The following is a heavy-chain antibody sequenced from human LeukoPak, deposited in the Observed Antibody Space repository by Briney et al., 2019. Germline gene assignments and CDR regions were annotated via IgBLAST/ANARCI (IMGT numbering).Heavy chain of an antibody. CDR1: GFTFSSYS. V-gene: IGHV3-21*01. Sequence: GGSLRLSCAASGFTFSSYSMNWVRQAPGKELEWVSSISSSSSYIYYADSVKGRFTISRDDAKNSLYLQMNSLRAEDTAVYYCARDRGQQPVDYWGQGTLVTVSS. D-gene: IGHD6-13*01. CDR2: ISSSSSYI. J-gene: IGHJ4*02. CDR3: ARDRGQQPVDY.